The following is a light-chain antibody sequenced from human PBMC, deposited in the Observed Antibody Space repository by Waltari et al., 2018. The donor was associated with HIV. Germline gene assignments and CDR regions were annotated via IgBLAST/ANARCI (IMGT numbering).Light chain of an antibody. Sequence: QSVLTQPPAVSAAPGPKVAIACSGTTSNIGNNFVCWYQKLQGTAPKLLIFDNHKRPSGVSDRFSASKSGTSATLAITGLHTGDEAEYYCGTWDTSLNAGVFGGGTKVSVL. CDR1: TSNIGNNF. V-gene: IGLV1-51*01. CDR2: DNH. J-gene: IGLJ2*01. CDR3: GTWDTSLNAGV.